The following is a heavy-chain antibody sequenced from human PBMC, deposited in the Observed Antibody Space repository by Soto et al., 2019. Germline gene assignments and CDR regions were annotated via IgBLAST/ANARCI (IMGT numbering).Heavy chain of an antibody. CDR3: AGGLVRGVIEKGWFDL. J-gene: IGHJ5*02. CDR1: GGSFSGYY. CDR2: INHRGST. D-gene: IGHD3-10*01. Sequence: PSETLSLTCAVYGGSFSGYYWSWIRQPPGKGLEWIGEINHRGSTNYNPSLKSRVTISVDTSKNQFSLKLSSVTAADTAVYYCAGGLVRGVIEKGWFDLWGQGILVPVSS. V-gene: IGHV4-34*01.